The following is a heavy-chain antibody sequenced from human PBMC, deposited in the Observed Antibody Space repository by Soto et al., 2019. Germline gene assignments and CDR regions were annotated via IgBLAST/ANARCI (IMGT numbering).Heavy chain of an antibody. Sequence: QVQLVESGGGVVQPGRSLRLSCAASGITFRNYAMHWVRQAPGQGLEWVAVISDDGSNKYYADTVKGRFTISRYNFKNMLYLQMNSLKAEDTAVYYCAKDRYGDSVGGPFDYLRQGPLVT. V-gene: IGHV3-30*18. J-gene: IGHJ4*02. CDR3: AKDRYGDSVGGPFDY. CDR1: GITFRNYA. D-gene: IGHD4-17*01. CDR2: ISDDGSNK.